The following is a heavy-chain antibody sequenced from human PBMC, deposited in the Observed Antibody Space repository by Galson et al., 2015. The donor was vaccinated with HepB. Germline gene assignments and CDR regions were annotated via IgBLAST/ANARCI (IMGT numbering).Heavy chain of an antibody. CDR3: AKDWGAVVGIAFDY. D-gene: IGHD6-19*01. CDR1: GFTFSTYA. Sequence: SLRLSCAASGFTFSTYAMSWVRQAPGKGLEWVSGISDTGGSTYYADSVKGRFTISRDNSKSTLYLQMNSLTAEDTAVYYCAKDWGAVVGIAFDYWGQGALVTVSS. V-gene: IGHV3-23*01. J-gene: IGHJ4*02. CDR2: ISDTGGST.